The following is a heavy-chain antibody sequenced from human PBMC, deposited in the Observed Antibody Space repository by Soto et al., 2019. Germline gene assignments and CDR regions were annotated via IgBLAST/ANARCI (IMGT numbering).Heavy chain of an antibody. CDR2: INHSGST. V-gene: IGHV4-34*01. J-gene: IGHJ6*03. CDR3: ARARGGKNCSGGSCYIYYYYYYYMDV. D-gene: IGHD2-15*01. CDR1: GGSFSGYY. Sequence: QVQLQQWGAGLLKPSETLSLTCAVYGGSFSGYYWSWIRQPPGKGLEWIGEINHSGSTNYNPSLKRRVTISVDTSKNQFSLKLSSVTAADTAVYYCARARGGKNCSGGSCYIYYYYYYYMDVWGKGTTVTVSS.